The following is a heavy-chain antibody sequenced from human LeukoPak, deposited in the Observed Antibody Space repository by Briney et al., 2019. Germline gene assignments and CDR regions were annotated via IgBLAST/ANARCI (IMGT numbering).Heavy chain of an antibody. V-gene: IGHV1-46*01. D-gene: IGHD2-2*01. J-gene: IGHJ4*02. CDR1: GYTFTSYY. CDR2: INPSGGST. Sequence: ASVKVSCKASGYTFTSYYMHWVRQAPGQGLEWMGIINPSGGSTSYAQKFQGRVTMTRDMSTSTVYMELSSLRSEDTAVYYCARENVVVVPRLGIDCWGQGTLVTVSS. CDR3: ARENVVVVPRLGIDC.